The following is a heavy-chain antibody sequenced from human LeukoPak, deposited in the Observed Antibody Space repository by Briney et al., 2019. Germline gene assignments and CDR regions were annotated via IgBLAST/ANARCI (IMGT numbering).Heavy chain of an antibody. CDR1: GYTFTSYD. CDR3: ARVDFSSLDY. Sequence: GASVKVSCKASGYTFTSYDINWVRQAPGQGLEWMGWINPNSGGTNYAQKFQGRVTMTRDTSISTAYMELSRLRSDDTAVYYCARVDFSSLDYWGQGTLVTVSS. CDR2: INPNSGGT. D-gene: IGHD3-3*01. J-gene: IGHJ4*02. V-gene: IGHV1-2*02.